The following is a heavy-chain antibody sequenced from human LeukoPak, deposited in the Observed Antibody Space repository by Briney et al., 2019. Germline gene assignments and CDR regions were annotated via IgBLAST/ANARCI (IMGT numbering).Heavy chain of an antibody. CDR3: AKGIGGQIAAANR. Sequence: GGSLRLSCAASGNYWMHWVRQAPGKGLVWVPHINSDGSWASYADSVKGRFTISKDNAKNTVYLQMNSLRAEDTAVYYCAKGIGGQIAAANRWGQGILVTVSS. V-gene: IGHV3-74*01. J-gene: IGHJ4*02. D-gene: IGHD6-13*01. CDR1: GNYW. CDR2: INSDGSWA.